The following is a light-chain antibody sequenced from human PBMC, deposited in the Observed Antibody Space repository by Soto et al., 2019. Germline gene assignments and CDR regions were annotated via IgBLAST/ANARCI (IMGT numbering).Light chain of an antibody. CDR1: SSNMGNYF. CDR2: ENK. CDR3: GTWDSSLSTWV. V-gene: IGLV1-51*02. J-gene: IGLJ3*02. Sequence: QSVLTQPPSVSAAPGQTVAISCSESSSNMGNYFISWYQQVPGTAPRLLIYENKKRPSGIPDRFSGSESGTSAALDITGRQTGDEAVYYCGTWDSSLSTWVFGGGTKVTVL.